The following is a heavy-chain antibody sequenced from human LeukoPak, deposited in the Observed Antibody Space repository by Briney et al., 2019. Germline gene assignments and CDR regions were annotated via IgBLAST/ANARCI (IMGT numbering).Heavy chain of an antibody. CDR3: ARGYCSSSSCYRYAIDI. CDR2: IYTSGST. J-gene: IGHJ3*02. D-gene: IGHD2-2*01. CDR1: GGSISSSY. Sequence: SETLSLTCTVSGGSISSSYWGWIRQPAGKGLEWIGRIYTSGSTNYNPSLKSRVTMSLDTSKNQFSLKLSSVTAADTAVYYCARGYCSSSSCYRYAIDIWGQGTMVTVSS. V-gene: IGHV4-4*07.